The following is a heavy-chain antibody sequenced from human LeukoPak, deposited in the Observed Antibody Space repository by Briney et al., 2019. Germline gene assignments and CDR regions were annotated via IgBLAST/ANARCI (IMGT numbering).Heavy chain of an antibody. CDR3: ARPSTYYGSGSLRY. J-gene: IGHJ4*02. D-gene: IGHD3-10*01. Sequence: NPSETLSLTCAVYGESFSGYYWSWIRQTPGKGLEWIGEINHSGSTKYNPSLKSRVTISVDTSKNQFSLKLSSVTAADTAVYYCARPSTYYGSGSLRYWGQGTLVTVSS. CDR2: INHSGST. V-gene: IGHV4-34*01. CDR1: GESFSGYY.